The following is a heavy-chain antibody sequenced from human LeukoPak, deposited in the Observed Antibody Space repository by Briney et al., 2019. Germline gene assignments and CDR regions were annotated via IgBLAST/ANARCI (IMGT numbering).Heavy chain of an antibody. J-gene: IGHJ3*02. D-gene: IGHD3-3*01. CDR3: ARDAPSGDFWRAFYAFDI. V-gene: IGHV4-59*12. CDR2: IYYSGST. Sequence: SETLSLTCTVSNGSISSYYWSWIRQPPGKGLEWIGHIYYSGSTNYNPSLKSRVTMSVDTSKNQFSLKLSSVTAADTAVYYCARDAPSGDFWRAFYAFDIWGQGTMVTVSS. CDR1: NGSISSYY.